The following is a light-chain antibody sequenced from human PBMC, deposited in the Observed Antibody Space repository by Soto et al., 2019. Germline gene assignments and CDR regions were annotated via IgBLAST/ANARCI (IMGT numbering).Light chain of an antibody. CDR1: QGISNY. J-gene: IGKJ1*01. Sequence: DIQMTQSPSAMSTSVGDRVTITCRASQGISNYLAWYQQKPGKAPKLLIYDASSLESGVSSRFSGSGSGTEFTLTIRSLQPEDFATYYCQHYNSYSEAFGQGTKVDI. CDR2: DAS. CDR3: QHYNSYSEA. V-gene: IGKV1-17*03.